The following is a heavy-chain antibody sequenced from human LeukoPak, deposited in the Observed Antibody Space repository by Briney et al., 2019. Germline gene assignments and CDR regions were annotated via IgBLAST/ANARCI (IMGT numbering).Heavy chain of an antibody. D-gene: IGHD3-22*01. CDR3: AKRDDSGGNLVDL. J-gene: IGHJ4*02. Sequence: SETLSLTCTVSGGSIRSGSHYWAWIRQPPGKGLEWIGSIYYSGSTYYNPSLENRVTISINTSKNHFSLKLTSLSAADTSVYYCAKRDDSGGNLVDLWGQGTLVTVS. CDR2: IYYSGST. CDR1: GGSIRSGSHY. V-gene: IGHV4-39*02.